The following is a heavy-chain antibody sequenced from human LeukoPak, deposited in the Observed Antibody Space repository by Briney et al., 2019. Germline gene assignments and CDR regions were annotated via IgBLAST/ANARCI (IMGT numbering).Heavy chain of an antibody. CDR2: IYHSGST. V-gene: IGHV4-39*07. D-gene: IGHD3-10*01. CDR3: ARVSRRLWFGWFDP. J-gene: IGHJ5*02. Sequence: PSETLSLTCTVSGGSISSSSYYWGWIRQPPGKGLEWIGSIYHSGSTYYNPSLKSRVTISVDTSKNQFSLKLSSVTAADTAVYYCARVSRRLWFGWFDPWGQGTLVTVSS. CDR1: GGSISSSSYY.